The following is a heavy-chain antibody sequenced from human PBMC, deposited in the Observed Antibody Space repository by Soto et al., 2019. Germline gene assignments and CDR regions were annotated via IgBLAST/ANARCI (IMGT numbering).Heavy chain of an antibody. CDR1: GFTFSSYG. D-gene: IGHD3-3*01. CDR3: ASNNDFWSGYPHFDY. Sequence: PGGSLRLSCAASGFTFSSYGMHWVRQAPGKGLEWVAVIWYDGSNKYYADSVKGRFTISRDNSKNTLYLQMNSLRAEDTAVYYCASNNDFWSGYPHFDYWGQGTLVTVSS. CDR2: IWYDGSNK. V-gene: IGHV3-33*01. J-gene: IGHJ4*02.